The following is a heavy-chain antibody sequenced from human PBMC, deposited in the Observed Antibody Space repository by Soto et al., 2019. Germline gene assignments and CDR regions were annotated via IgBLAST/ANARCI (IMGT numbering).Heavy chain of an antibody. V-gene: IGHV3-23*01. J-gene: IGHJ5*02. D-gene: IGHD3-16*01. Sequence: EVQLLESGGDLVQPGGSLRPSCAASGFTFSSYAMSWVRQPPGKGLECVSVISGGVGSTYYADSVTGRFSISRHNSKNSLYRRMDSLRAEDTAVYCCVRERALLGPFDPWGQETVVSVSS. CDR3: VRERALLGPFDP. CDR1: GFTFSSYA. CDR2: ISGGVGST.